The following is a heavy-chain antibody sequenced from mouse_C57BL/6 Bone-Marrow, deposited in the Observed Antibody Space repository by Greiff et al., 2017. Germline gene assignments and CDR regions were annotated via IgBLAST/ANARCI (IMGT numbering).Heavy chain of an antibody. V-gene: IGHV1-69*01. J-gene: IGHJ3*01. Sequence: QVQLQQPGAELVMPGASVKLSCKASGYTFTSYWMHWVKQRPGQGLEWIGEIDPSDSYTNYNQKFKGKSTLTVDKSSSTAYMQRSSLTSEDSAVYYCARYGFAYWGQGTLVTVSA. CDR2: IDPSDSYT. CDR3: ARYGFAY. CDR1: GYTFTSYW.